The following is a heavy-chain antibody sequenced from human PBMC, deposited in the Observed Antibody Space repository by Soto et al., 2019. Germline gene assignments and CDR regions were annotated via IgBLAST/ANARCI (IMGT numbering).Heavy chain of an antibody. CDR1: GGFITGSSYY. J-gene: IGHJ4*02. Sequence: PEETVSLTCTVSGGFITGSSYYWGWIRQPPGKGLEWIGNIYYSGTTNYNPSLKSRVTISVDTSKNQFSLKLNSMTAVDTAVYYCARHNYGSGSTYFDYWGQGTLVTVSS. CDR3: ARHNYGSGSTYFDY. V-gene: IGHV4-39*07. CDR2: IYYSGTT. D-gene: IGHD3-10*01.